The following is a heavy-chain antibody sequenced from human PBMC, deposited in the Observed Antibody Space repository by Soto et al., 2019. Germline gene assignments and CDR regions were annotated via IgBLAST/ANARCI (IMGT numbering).Heavy chain of an antibody. D-gene: IGHD6-25*01. J-gene: IGHJ3*01. CDR2: ISATGTT. CDR3: ARDKSAAADF. CDR1: GDSMSSSY. Sequence: QVQLQESGPGLVEPSETLSLTCTVSGDSMSSSYWSWLRQSAERGLEWIGRISATGTTNYIPSRKSRITLSIDTSKNQFYLNLKFVTAADTAVYFCARDKSAAADFWGQGTGVTVS. V-gene: IGHV4-4*07.